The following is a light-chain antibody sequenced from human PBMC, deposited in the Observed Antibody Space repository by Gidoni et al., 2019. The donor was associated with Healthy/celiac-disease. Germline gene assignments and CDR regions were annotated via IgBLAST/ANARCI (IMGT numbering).Light chain of an antibody. CDR3: QQRYSTLPCT. CDR1: QSISSY. J-gene: IGKJ2*02. Sequence: DIQMTQSPSSLSASVGDRVTITCRASQSISSYLKWYQQKPGKAPKLLIYAAYSLQSGVPSRFSGSGSGTDFTLSIISLQPEDFATYYCQQRYSTLPCTFGQGTKLEIK. CDR2: AAY. V-gene: IGKV1-39*01.